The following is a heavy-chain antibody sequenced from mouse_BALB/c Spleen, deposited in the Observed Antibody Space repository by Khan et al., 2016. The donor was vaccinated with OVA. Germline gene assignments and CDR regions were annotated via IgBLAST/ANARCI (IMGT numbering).Heavy chain of an antibody. J-gene: IGHJ3*01. CDR1: GFTFSTYA. V-gene: IGHV5-9-3*01. D-gene: IGHD2-10*02. CDR3: ARCPYGNFAY. CDR2: ISTGGGYT. Sequence: EVELLESGGGLVKPGGSLKLSCAASGFTFSTYAMSWVRQTPEQRLEWVATISTGGGYTYYPDNLTGRFTISRDNAKNTLYLQMSSLRSEDTAMYYCARCPYGNFAYWGQGTLVTVSA.